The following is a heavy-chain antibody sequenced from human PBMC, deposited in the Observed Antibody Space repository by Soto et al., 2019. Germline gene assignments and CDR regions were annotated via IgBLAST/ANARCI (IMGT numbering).Heavy chain of an antibody. CDR3: ARGYSLVVPAARLEAFDI. CDR1: GGSFSGYY. CDR2: INHSGST. D-gene: IGHD2-2*01. Sequence: SETLSLTCAVYGGSFSGYYWSWIRQPPGNGLEWIGEINHSGSTNYNPSLKSRVTISVDTSKNQFSLKLSSVTAADTAVYYCARGYSLVVPAARLEAFDIWGQGTMVTVSS. J-gene: IGHJ3*02. V-gene: IGHV4-34*01.